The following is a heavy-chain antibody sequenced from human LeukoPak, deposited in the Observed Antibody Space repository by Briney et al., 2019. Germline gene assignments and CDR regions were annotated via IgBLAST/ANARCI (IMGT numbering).Heavy chain of an antibody. CDR2: IIPILGIA. CDR3: ARDVMQEMATIPFDY. CDR1: GGTFSSYT. D-gene: IGHD5-24*01. Sequence: SVKVSCKASGGTFSSYTISWVRQAPGQGLEWMGRIIPILGIANYAQKFQGRVTITADKSTSTAYMELSSLRSEDTAVYYCARDVMQEMATIPFDYWGQGTLVTVSS. J-gene: IGHJ4*02. V-gene: IGHV1-69*04.